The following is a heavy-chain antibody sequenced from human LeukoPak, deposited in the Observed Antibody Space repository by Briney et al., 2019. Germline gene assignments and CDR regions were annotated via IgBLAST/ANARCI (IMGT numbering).Heavy chain of an antibody. CDR3: ARFSGRGYSYGWGFDY. CDR1: GFTFSSYW. J-gene: IGHJ4*02. CDR2: IKQDGSEK. Sequence: GGSLRLSCAASGFTFSSYWMSWVRQAPGKGLEWVANIKQDGSEKYYVDSVKGRFTISRDNAKNSLYLQMNSLRAEDTAVYYCARFSGRGYSYGWGFDYWGQGTLDTVSS. V-gene: IGHV3-7*03. D-gene: IGHD5-18*01.